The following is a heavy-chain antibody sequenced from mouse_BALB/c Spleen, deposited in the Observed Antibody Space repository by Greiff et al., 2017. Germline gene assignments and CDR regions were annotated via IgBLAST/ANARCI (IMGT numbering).Heavy chain of an antibody. D-gene: IGHD2-10*02. CDR2: ISSGGSYT. J-gene: IGHJ3*01. V-gene: IGHV5-6*01. Sequence: DVQLVESGGDLVKPGGSLKLSCAASGFTFSSYGMSWVRQTPDKRLEWVATISSGGSYTYYPDSVKGRFTISRDNAKNTLYLQMSSLKSEDTAMYYCARQGYGNPAWFAYWGQGTLVTVSA. CDR3: ARQGYGNPAWFAY. CDR1: GFTFSSYG.